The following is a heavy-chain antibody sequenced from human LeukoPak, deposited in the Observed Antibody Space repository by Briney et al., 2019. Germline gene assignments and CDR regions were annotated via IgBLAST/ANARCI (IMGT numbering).Heavy chain of an antibody. V-gene: IGHV4-61*02. Sequence: PSETLSLTCTVSGGSISSGSYYRSWIRQPAGKGLEWIGRIYSSGNTYYNASLRSRVTMSVDTSKNQFSLKLSSVTAADTAVYYCAREGGGFDYWGQGTLVTVSS. CDR3: AREGGGFDY. J-gene: IGHJ4*02. D-gene: IGHD3-16*01. CDR2: IYSSGNT. CDR1: GGSISSGSYY.